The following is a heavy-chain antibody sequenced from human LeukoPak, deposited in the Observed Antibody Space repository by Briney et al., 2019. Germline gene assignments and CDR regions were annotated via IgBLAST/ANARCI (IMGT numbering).Heavy chain of an antibody. J-gene: IGHJ6*02. CDR3: ARNNGMDV. V-gene: IGHV3-7*03. Sequence: GGSLRLSCAASGFTLSNHWMTWVRQVPGRGPEWVANVNRDGSETYYLDSVKGRFTISKDNAKNSLYLQVNSLRAEDTALYHCARNNGMDVWGQGTTVIVSS. CDR2: VNRDGSET. CDR1: GFTLSNHW.